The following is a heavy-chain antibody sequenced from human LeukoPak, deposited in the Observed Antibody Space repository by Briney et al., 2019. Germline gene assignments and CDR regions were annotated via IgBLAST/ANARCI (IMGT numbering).Heavy chain of an antibody. V-gene: IGHV1-18*01. CDR1: GYTFTSYG. D-gene: IGHD1-26*01. CDR2: IIAYNGNT. Sequence: ASVKVSCKASGYTFTSYGISWVRQAPGQGLELMGCIIAYNGNTNYAQKLQGRVTMTTDTSTSTAYMELRSLRSDDTAVYYCARGVYSGSYGYCYGMDVWGQGTTVTVSS. CDR3: ARGVYSGSYGYCYGMDV. J-gene: IGHJ6*02.